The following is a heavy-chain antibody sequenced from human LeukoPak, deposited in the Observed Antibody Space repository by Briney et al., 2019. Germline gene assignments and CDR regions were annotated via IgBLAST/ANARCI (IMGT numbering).Heavy chain of an antibody. J-gene: IGHJ4*02. CDR3: ASSTTGTRFVDY. CDR2: ISYSGST. Sequence: SETLSLTCTVSGGSISSYYWSWIRQPPGKGLEWIGYISYSGSTNYNPSLKSRVTISVDTSKNQFSLNPSSVTAADTAVYYCASSTTGTRFVDYWGQGTLVTVSS. D-gene: IGHD1-1*01. V-gene: IGHV4-59*01. CDR1: GGSISSYY.